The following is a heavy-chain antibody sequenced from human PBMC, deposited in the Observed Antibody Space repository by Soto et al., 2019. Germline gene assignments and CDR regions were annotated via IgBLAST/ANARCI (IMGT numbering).Heavy chain of an antibody. V-gene: IGHV5-51*01. CDR2: MYPGDSDT. D-gene: IGHD3-22*01. J-gene: IGHJ4*02. Sequence: PGESLKISCRGSGYDFNTNWFGWVRQLPGRGLEWVGIMYPGDSDTRYNPSLQGHVTLSVDVTVSTAFLQWRSLETSDTGMYFCARLPRDCNKNSCYSADHWGQGTQVTVSS. CDR3: ARLPRDCNKNSCYSADH. CDR1: GYDFNTNW.